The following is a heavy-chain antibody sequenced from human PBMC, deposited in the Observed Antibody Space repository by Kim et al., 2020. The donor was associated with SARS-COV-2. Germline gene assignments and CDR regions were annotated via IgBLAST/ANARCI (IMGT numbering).Heavy chain of an antibody. D-gene: IGHD2-15*01. Sequence: YADSVKGRFTISRDNSKNTLYLQMNSLRAEDTAVYYCAKGDIVGAEYFQHWGQGTLVTVSS. J-gene: IGHJ1*01. V-gene: IGHV3-33*06. CDR3: AKGDIVGAEYFQH.